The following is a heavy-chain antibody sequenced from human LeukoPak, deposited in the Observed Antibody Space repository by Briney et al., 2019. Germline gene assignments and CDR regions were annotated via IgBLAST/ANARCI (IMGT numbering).Heavy chain of an antibody. CDR2: IWYDGSNK. J-gene: IGHJ4*02. V-gene: IGHV3-33*06. D-gene: IGHD2-15*01. Sequence: PGRSLRLSCAAPGFTFSSYGMHGVRQAPGKGLEWVAVIWYDGSNKYYADSVKGRFTISRDNSKNTLYLQMNSLRAEDTAVYYCAKDHGVVVVAAGFDYWGQGTLVAVSS. CDR3: AKDHGVVVVAAGFDY. CDR1: GFTFSSYG.